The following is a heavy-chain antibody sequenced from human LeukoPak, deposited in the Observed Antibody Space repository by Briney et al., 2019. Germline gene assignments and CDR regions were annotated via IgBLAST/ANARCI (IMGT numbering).Heavy chain of an antibody. V-gene: IGHV3-7*02. CDR2: IKPDGSEK. CDR1: RYPFRRHR. D-gene: IGHD6-13*01. Sequence: GRPLRPSYAAPRYPFRRHRTRSLRHTKRKGLAWVVNIKPDGSEKYYVDSVKVPFTISRDNAKNSLYLQTNSLRTEDTALYYCARADSSSWDQWGQGTLVTVSS. J-gene: IGHJ4*02. CDR3: ARADSSSWDQ.